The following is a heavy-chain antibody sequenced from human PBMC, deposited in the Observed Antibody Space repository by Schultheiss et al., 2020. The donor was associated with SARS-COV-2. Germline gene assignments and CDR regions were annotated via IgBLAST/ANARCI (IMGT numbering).Heavy chain of an antibody. Sequence: SQTLSLTCTVSGGSISSSGYYWGWIRQPPGKGLEWIGHIYYSGSAYYNPSLKSRVTISVDRSKNQFSLKLSSVTAADTAVYYCACYSSSWYNYWGQGTLVTVSS. CDR1: GGSISSSGYY. CDR2: IYYSGSA. D-gene: IGHD6-13*01. V-gene: IGHV4-39*07. J-gene: IGHJ4*02. CDR3: ACYSSSWYNY.